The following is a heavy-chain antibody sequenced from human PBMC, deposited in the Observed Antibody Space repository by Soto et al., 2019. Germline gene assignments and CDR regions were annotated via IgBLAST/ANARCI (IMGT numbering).Heavy chain of an antibody. Sequence: QVQLQESGPGLVKPSETLSLTCTVSGGSITGYYWTWIRRPPGKGLEWIGYVFYKGNTNYNPSLKSRVTISVDTSANQFSLRLSSVTAADTAVYYCARSGDSFGFTDYWGQGTLVTVSS. V-gene: IGHV4-59*01. CDR2: VFYKGNT. D-gene: IGHD5-18*01. J-gene: IGHJ4*02. CDR3: ARSGDSFGFTDY. CDR1: GGSITGYY.